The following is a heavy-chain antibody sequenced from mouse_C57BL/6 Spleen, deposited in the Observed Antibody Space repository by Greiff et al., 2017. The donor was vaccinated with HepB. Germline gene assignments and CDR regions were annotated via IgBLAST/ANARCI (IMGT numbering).Heavy chain of an antibody. CDR3: ARTGDYAMDY. J-gene: IGHJ4*01. Sequence: EVKLMESGGGLVQPGGSLKLSCAASGFTFSDYYMYWVRQTPEKRLEWVAYISNGGGSTYYPDTVKGRFTISRDNAKNTLYLQMSRLKAEDTAMYYCARTGDYAMDYWGQGTSVTVSS. CDR2: ISNGGGST. V-gene: IGHV5-12*01. CDR1: GFTFSDYY.